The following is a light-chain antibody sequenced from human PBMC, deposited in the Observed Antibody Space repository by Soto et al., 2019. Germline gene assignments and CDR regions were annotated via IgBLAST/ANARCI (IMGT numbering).Light chain of an antibody. Sequence: QPVLTQSPSASASLGASVTLTCTLSSGHSSYAIAWHQQRPEKGPRYLMKVNIDGSHSKGDGIPDRFSGSSSGAERYLTISSLQSEDEADYYCQTWGTGIQVFGGGTKLTVL. CDR3: QTWGTGIQV. CDR1: SGHSSYA. V-gene: IGLV4-69*01. CDR2: VNIDGSH. J-gene: IGLJ3*02.